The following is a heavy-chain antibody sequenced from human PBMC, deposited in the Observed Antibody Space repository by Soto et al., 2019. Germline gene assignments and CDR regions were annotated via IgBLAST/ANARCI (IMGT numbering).Heavy chain of an antibody. Sequence: SETLSLTCTVSGGSISSGGYYWSWIRQHPGKGLEWIGYINDSGSTYYNPSLKSRVTISVDTSKNQFSLKLSSVTAADTAVYYCARLSAPQYYYDSSGYFDYWGQGTLVTVSS. D-gene: IGHD3-22*01. CDR3: ARLSAPQYYYDSSGYFDY. CDR2: INDSGST. J-gene: IGHJ4*02. V-gene: IGHV4-31*02. CDR1: GGSISSGGYY.